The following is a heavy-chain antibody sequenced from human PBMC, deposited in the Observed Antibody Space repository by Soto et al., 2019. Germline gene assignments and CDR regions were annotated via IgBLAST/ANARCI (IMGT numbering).Heavy chain of an antibody. CDR2: MNPNSGNT. V-gene: IGHV1-8*01. Sequence: QVQLVQSGAEVKKPGASVKVSCKASGYSFTSYDINWVRQATGQGLEWMGWMNPNSGNTGYAQKFQGRVTMTRNTSISTAYMELRSLRSEDTAVYYCAGVTKGSSSEDFQHWGQGTLVTVSS. CDR3: AGVTKGSSSEDFQH. D-gene: IGHD6-6*01. J-gene: IGHJ1*01. CDR1: GYSFTSYD.